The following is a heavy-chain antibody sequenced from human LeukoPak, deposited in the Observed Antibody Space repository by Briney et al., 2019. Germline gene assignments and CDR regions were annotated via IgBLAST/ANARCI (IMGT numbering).Heavy chain of an antibody. CDR3: ARVLSRDTAMATDY. V-gene: IGHV3-21*01. Sequence: GGSLRLSCAASGFTFRSYSMNWVRQAPGKGLEWVSSISSSSSYIYYADSVKGRFTISRDNAKNSLYLQMKSLRAEDTAVYYCARVLSRDTAMATDYWGQGTLVTVSS. CDR1: GFTFRSYS. J-gene: IGHJ4*02. CDR2: ISSSSSYI. D-gene: IGHD5-18*01.